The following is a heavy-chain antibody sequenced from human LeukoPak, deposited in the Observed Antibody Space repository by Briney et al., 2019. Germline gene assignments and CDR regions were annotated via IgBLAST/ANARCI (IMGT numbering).Heavy chain of an antibody. CDR2: INPNSGGT. CDR3: ARPGGGYDSRYYYYMDV. V-gene: IGHV1-2*02. CDR1: GYTFTGYY. Sequence: ASVKVSCKASGYTFTGYYMRWVRQAPGQGLEWMGWINPNSGGTNYAQKFQGRVTMTRDTSISTAYMELSRLRSDDTAVYYCARPGGGYDSRYYYYMDVWGKGTTVTVSS. D-gene: IGHD5-12*01. J-gene: IGHJ6*03.